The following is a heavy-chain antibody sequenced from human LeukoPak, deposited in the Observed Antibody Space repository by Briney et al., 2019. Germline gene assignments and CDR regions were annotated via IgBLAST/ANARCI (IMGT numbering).Heavy chain of an antibody. Sequence: ASVKVSCKASGYTFTSYYMHWVRQAPGQGLEWMGIINPSGGSTSYAQKFQGRVTMTTDTSTSTAYMELRSLRSDDTAVHYCAREPPAANSFDYWGQGTLVTVSS. V-gene: IGHV1-46*01. CDR1: GYTFTSYY. J-gene: IGHJ4*02. D-gene: IGHD2-2*01. CDR2: INPSGGST. CDR3: AREPPAANSFDY.